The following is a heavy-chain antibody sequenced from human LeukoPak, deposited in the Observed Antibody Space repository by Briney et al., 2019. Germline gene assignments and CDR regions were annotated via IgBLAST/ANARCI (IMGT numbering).Heavy chain of an antibody. CDR1: GGSISSSNW. J-gene: IGHJ4*02. D-gene: IGHD3-22*01. Sequence: GTLSLTCAVSGGSISSSNWWSWVRQPPGKGLEGVANIKQDGSEKYYVDSVKGRFTISRDNAKNSLYLQMNSLRAEDTAVYYCARDRRGYYYDSSGYHTFDYWGQGTLVTVSS. CDR2: IKQDGSEK. V-gene: IGHV3-7*01. CDR3: ARDRRGYYYDSSGYHTFDY.